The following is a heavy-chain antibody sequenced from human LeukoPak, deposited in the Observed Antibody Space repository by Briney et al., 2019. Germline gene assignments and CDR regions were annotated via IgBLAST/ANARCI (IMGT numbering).Heavy chain of an antibody. CDR3: ARPMAVAGTDDAFDI. D-gene: IGHD6-19*01. V-gene: IGHV3-21*01. J-gene: IGHJ3*02. CDR1: GFTVSNNY. CDR2: ISSSSSYI. Sequence: PGGSLRLSCAASGFTVSNNYMNWVRQAPGKGLEWVSSISSSSSYIYYADSVKGRYTISRDNAKNSLYLQMNSLRAEDTAVYYCARPMAVAGTDDAFDIWGQGTMVTVSS.